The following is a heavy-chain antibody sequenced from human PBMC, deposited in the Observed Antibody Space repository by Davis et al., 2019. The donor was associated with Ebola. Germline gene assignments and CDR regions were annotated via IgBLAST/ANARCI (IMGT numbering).Heavy chain of an antibody. V-gene: IGHV4-4*02. Sequence: SETLSLTCAVSGGSISSSNWWRWVRQPPGKGMEWIGEIYHSGSTNYNPSLKSRVTISVDTSKNQFSLKLSSVTAADTAVYYCARRSSSWYRVGMDVWGQGTTVTVSS. CDR2: IYHSGST. J-gene: IGHJ6*02. D-gene: IGHD6-13*01. CDR3: ARRSSSWYRVGMDV. CDR1: GGSISSSNW.